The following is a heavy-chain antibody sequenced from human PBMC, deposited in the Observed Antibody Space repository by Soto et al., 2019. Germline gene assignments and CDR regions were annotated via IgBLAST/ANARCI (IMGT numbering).Heavy chain of an antibody. CDR2: IWYDGSNK. J-gene: IGHJ4*02. D-gene: IGHD6-19*01. CDR1: GFTFSSYG. Sequence: GGSLRLSCAASGFTFSSYGMHWVRQAPGKGLEWVAVIWYDGSNKYYADSVKGRFTISRDNSKNTLYLQMNSLRAEDTAVYYCARDPLHKFGAVADYWGQGTLVTVSS. V-gene: IGHV3-33*01. CDR3: ARDPLHKFGAVADY.